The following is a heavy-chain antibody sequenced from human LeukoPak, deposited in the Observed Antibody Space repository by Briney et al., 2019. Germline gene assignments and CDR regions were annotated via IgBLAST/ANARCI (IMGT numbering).Heavy chain of an antibody. D-gene: IGHD2-2*01. J-gene: IGHJ4*02. CDR3: ARDWEDIVVVTAAILDY. CDR1: GFTFSSYS. CDR2: ISSSSSYI. V-gene: IGHV3-21*01. Sequence: PGGSLRLSCAASGFTFSSYSMNWVRQAPGKGLEWVSSISSSSSYIYYADSVKGRFTISRDNAKNSLYLQMNSLRAEDTAVYYCARDWEDIVVVTAAILDYWGQGTLVTVSS.